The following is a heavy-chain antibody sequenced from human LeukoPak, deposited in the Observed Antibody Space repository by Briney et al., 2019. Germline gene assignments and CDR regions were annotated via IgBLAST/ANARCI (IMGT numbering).Heavy chain of an antibody. CDR2: IYYSGST. Sequence: SETLSLTCTVSGGSISYYYWSWIRQHPGKGLEWIGYIYYSGSTNYNPSLKSRVTISVDTSKNQFSLKLSSVTAADTSMYYCARSRGSSVTTVDYWGQGTLVTVSS. CDR3: ARSRGSSVTTVDY. CDR1: GGSISYYY. V-gene: IGHV4-59*01. J-gene: IGHJ4*02. D-gene: IGHD4-17*01.